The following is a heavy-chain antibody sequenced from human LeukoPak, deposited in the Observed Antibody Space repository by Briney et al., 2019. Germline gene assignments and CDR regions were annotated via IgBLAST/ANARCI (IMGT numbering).Heavy chain of an antibody. CDR2: ISSSSSYI. V-gene: IGHV3-21*01. D-gene: IGHD3-9*01. CDR3: ARDHYDILTGYYKEGFDP. CDR1: GFTFSSSS. Sequence: GGSLRLSCVASGFTFSSSSMNWVRQAPGKGLEWVSSISSSSSYIYYADSVKGRFTISRDNAKNSLYLQMNSLRAEDTAVYYCARDHYDILTGYYKEGFDPWGQRTLVTVSS. J-gene: IGHJ5*02.